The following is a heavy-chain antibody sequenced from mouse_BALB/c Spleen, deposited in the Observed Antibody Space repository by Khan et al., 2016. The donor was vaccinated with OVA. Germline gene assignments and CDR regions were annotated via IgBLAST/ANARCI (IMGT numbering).Heavy chain of an antibody. J-gene: IGHJ1*01. Sequence: QIQLVQSGPELKKPGETVKISCKASGFTFTNYGMNWVKQAPGKDLKWMGWINTYTGEPTYGDDFKGRFVFSLETSASTAYLQISNLINEDMATYFCARSASYWYSDFWGAGTTVIVSS. CDR3: ARSASYWYSDF. CDR2: INTYTGEP. V-gene: IGHV9-1*02. CDR1: GFTFTNYG.